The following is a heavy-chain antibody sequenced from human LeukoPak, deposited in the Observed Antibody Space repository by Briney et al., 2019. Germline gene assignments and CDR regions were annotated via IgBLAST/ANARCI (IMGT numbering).Heavy chain of an antibody. J-gene: IGHJ4*02. CDR1: RLSFRSRA. D-gene: IGHD1-26*01. Sequence: QTGGSLRLSCTVSRLSFRSRAFRWVRQAPGKGLDWVSSITGSGGTTFYADSVKGRFSISRDDSKNTLYLQMRSLRVDDTAFYYCMSKPILGGADYWGQGSLVTVSS. V-gene: IGHV3-23*01. CDR2: ITGSGGTT. CDR3: MSKPILGGADY.